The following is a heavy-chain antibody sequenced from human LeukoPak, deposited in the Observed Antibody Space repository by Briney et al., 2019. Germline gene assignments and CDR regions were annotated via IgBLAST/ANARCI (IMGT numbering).Heavy chain of an antibody. CDR3: ARGRDFWSGYSHFDY. J-gene: IGHJ4*02. CDR2: IGSSSSTI. Sequence: GGSLRLSCAASGFTFSSYSMNWVRQAPGKGLEWVSYIGSSSSTIYYADSVKGRFTISRDNAKNSLYLQMNSLRAEDTAVYYCARGRDFWSGYSHFDYWGQGTLVTVSS. V-gene: IGHV3-48*01. CDR1: GFTFSSYS. D-gene: IGHD3-3*01.